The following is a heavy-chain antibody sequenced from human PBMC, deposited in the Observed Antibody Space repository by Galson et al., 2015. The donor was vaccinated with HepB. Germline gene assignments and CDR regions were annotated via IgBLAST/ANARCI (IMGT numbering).Heavy chain of an antibody. CDR2: IKQDGSEK. J-gene: IGHJ6*02. V-gene: IGHV3-7*03. CDR3: ARENYGSGSYYNNYYYYGMDV. Sequence: SLRLSCAASGFTFSSYWMSWVRQAPGKGLEWVANIKQDGSEKYYVDSVKGRFTISRDNAKNSLYLQMNSLRAEDTAVYYCARENYGSGSYYNNYYYYGMDVWGQGTTVTVSS. D-gene: IGHD3-10*01. CDR1: GFTFSSYW.